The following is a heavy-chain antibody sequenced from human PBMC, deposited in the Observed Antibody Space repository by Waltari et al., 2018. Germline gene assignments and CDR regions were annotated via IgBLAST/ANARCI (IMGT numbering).Heavy chain of an antibody. V-gene: IGHV4-39*01. CDR1: GDSIRGRRNY. CDR2: IYYSGTT. CDR3: ARQLRFVDWIPRYFDS. D-gene: IGHD3-3*01. J-gene: IGHJ4*02. Sequence: QMELQESGPRLLKPSETLSLTCNVAGDSIRGRRNYWAWRGHPPGKNLQWIGVIYYSGTTYYNPSLKGRFAISVDTSRNQFSLNVNSVTAADTGIYYCARQLRFVDWIPRYFDSWGRGTLATVSS.